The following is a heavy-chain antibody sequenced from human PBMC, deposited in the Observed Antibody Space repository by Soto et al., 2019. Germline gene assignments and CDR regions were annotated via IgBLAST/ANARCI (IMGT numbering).Heavy chain of an antibody. J-gene: IGHJ6*02. CDR3: ARRLSGPKEEYNAYYFYGLDV. CDR2: IDPSDSYT. V-gene: IGHV5-10-1*01. CDR1: GYSFTSYW. Sequence: PGDSLKLSSKGSGYSFTSYWIGWVRQMPGKGLEWLGRIDPSDSYTNYSPSFQGRVTISADRSISTAFLQWSSLEASDTAIYYCARRLSGPKEEYNAYYFYGLDVWGQGTTVTVSS. D-gene: IGHD1-1*01.